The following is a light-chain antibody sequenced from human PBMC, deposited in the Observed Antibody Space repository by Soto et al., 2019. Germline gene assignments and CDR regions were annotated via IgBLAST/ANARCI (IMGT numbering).Light chain of an antibody. V-gene: IGKV3-11*01. J-gene: IGKJ4*01. Sequence: EIVMTQSPATLSVSPGERVTLSCRASQSVRRNLAWYQRKPGQAPRLLIYAASTRATGIPARFSGSGSGADFTLTISSLEPEDVAIYYCQQRRDWPLTFGGGTKVDIK. CDR3: QQRRDWPLT. CDR1: QSVRRN. CDR2: AAS.